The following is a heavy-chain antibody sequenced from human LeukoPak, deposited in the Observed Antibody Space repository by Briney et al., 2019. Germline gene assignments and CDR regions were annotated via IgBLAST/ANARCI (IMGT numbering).Heavy chain of an antibody. CDR2: IYYSGST. CDR3: ARGGNWDDAFDI. D-gene: IGHD7-27*01. CDR1: GGSISSYY. V-gene: IGHV4-59*01. Sequence: PSETLSLTCTVSGGSISSYYWSWIRQPPGKGLEWIGYIYYSGSTNYNPSLKSRVTISVDTSKNQFSLKLSSVTAADTAVYYCARGGNWDDAFDIWGQGTVVTVSS. J-gene: IGHJ3*02.